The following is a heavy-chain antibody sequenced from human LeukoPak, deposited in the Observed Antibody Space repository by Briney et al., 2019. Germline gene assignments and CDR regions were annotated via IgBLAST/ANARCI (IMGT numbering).Heavy chain of an antibody. D-gene: IGHD3-22*01. V-gene: IGHV3-23*01. Sequence: GGSLRLSCAASGFTFSSYAMSWVRQAPGKGLEWVSAISGSGGSTYYADSVKGRFTISRDNSKNTLYLQMNSLRAEDTAVYYCAKGRHYYDSSGYYYWNFDLWGRGTLVTVSS. CDR2: ISGSGGST. CDR3: AKGRHYYDSSGYYYWNFDL. J-gene: IGHJ2*01. CDR1: GFTFSSYA.